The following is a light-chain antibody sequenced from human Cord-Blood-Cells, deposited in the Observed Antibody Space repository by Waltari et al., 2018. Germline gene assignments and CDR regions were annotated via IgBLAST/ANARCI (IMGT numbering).Light chain of an antibody. CDR3: QQANSCPPLT. Sequence: DIQMPHAPSSVSASVGDRVTITCRASQGSSRWLDWYQQKRGKAPKLLIYAASSLQSGVASKFSGSGSGTDFTLTISSLKPEDFATYYCQQANSCPPLTFGGGTKVEIK. CDR2: AAS. CDR1: QGSSRW. J-gene: IGKJ4*01. V-gene: IGKV1-12*01.